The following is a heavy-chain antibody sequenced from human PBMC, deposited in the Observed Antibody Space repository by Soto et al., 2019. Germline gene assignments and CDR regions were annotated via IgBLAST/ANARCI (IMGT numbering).Heavy chain of an antibody. CDR3: VRLDVDSSSWLYLHY. Sequence: PSETLSLTCTVSGDSISSYYWSWVRQPPGKGLEWIGYIYYIGSTDYNPSLKSRVTISVDTSKNQFSLKMRSVTAADTAVYYCVRLDVDSSSWLYLHYWGQGTLVTVSS. J-gene: IGHJ4*02. CDR1: GDSISSYY. V-gene: IGHV4-59*01. D-gene: IGHD6-6*01. CDR2: IYYIGST.